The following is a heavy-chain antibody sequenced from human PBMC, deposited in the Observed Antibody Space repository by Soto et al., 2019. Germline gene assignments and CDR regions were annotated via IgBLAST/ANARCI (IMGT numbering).Heavy chain of an antibody. CDR3: ARGHEFGGNSDACDI. CDR2: ILPFFGTA. D-gene: IGHD2-21*01. CDR1: GGTFSSSS. J-gene: IGHJ3*02. V-gene: IGHV1-69*14. Sequence: QVHLVQSGAEVKKPGSSVKVSCKASGGTFSSSSLNWVRQAPGQGFQWMGGILPFFGTADYAQSFQGRLTISADKSTSTVYMELNSLKSDDTAVYFCARGHEFGGNSDACDIWGQGTLVTVSP.